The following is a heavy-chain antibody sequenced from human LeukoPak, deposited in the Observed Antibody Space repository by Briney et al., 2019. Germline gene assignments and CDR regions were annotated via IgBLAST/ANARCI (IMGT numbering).Heavy chain of an antibody. CDR2: IKSDGRT. D-gene: IGHD3-22*01. J-gene: IGHJ1*01. V-gene: IGHV3-74*01. Sequence: GGSLRLSCAASGFTLSSYWMPWVRQAPGKGLVWVSRIKSDGRTNYADSVKGRFTISRDNAKNTVSLQMNSLRAEDTGVYYCARAPSEIGGYYPEYFRHWGQGTLVIVSS. CDR1: GFTLSSYW. CDR3: ARAPSEIGGYYPEYFRH.